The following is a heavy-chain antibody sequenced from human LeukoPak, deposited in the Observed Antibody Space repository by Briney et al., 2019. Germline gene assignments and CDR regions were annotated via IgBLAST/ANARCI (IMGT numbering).Heavy chain of an antibody. J-gene: IGHJ5*02. D-gene: IGHD6-6*01. CDR2: IIPIFGTA. Sequence: SVKVSCKASGGTFSSYAISWVRQAPGQGLEWMGGIIPIFGTANYAQKFQGRVTITTDESTSTAYMELSSLRSEDTAVYYCARRVGQLEAWFDPWGQGTLVTVSS. V-gene: IGHV1-69*05. CDR1: GGTFSSYA. CDR3: ARRVGQLEAWFDP.